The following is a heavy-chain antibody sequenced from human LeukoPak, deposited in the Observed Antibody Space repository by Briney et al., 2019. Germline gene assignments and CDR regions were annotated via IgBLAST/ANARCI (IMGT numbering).Heavy chain of an antibody. CDR3: ARGLMGAGSSGAFDI. J-gene: IGHJ3*02. CDR2: INHSGST. Sequence: SETLSLTCSVYGGSFSGYYWNWIRQPPGKGLEWIGEINHSGSTNYISSLKSRVTISIDTSKNQFSLKMSSVTAADTAVYYCARGLMGAGSSGAFDIWGQGTLLTVSS. V-gene: IGHV4-34*01. CDR1: GGSFSGYY. D-gene: IGHD1-26*01.